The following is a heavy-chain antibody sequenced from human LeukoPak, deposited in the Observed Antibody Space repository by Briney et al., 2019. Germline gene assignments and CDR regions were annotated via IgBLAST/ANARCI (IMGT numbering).Heavy chain of an antibody. D-gene: IGHD1-26*01. V-gene: IGHV4-39*07. CDR1: GVSISSTTYY. Sequence: SETLSLTCTVSGVSISSTTYYWAWIRQPPGKGLEWIGSFYYSGTIYYNPSLKSRVTISVDTSKNQFSLKVSSVTAADTAVYYCAKSSGSYKQDAFDIWGQGTMVTVSS. J-gene: IGHJ3*02. CDR2: FYYSGTI. CDR3: AKSSGSYKQDAFDI.